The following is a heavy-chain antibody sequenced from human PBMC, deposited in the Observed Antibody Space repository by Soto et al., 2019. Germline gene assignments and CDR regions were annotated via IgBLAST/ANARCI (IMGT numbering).Heavy chain of an antibody. J-gene: IGHJ4*02. CDR1: GGTFSNYA. CDR3: ARVSSSWYKDYFDY. V-gene: IGHV1-69*12. Sequence: QVQLVQSGAEVKKHGSSVKVSCKASGGTFSNYAISWVRQAPGQGLEWMGGIIPIFGTTNYAQRFQGRVTITADESTRTAYMELSSLRSEDTAVYYCARVSSSWYKDYFDYWGQGTLVTVSS. CDR2: IIPIFGTT. D-gene: IGHD6-13*01.